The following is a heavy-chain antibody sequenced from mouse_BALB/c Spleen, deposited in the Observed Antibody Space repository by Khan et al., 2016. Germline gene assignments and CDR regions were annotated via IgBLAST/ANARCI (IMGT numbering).Heavy chain of an antibody. V-gene: IGHV14-3*02. CDR1: GFNIKDTV. CDR3: ARRGPVNCDGSTYGY. CDR2: IDPANGNT. D-gene: IGHD1-1*01. Sequence: VQLKQSGAELVKPGASVKLSCTASGFNIKDTVMHWVKQRPEQGLEWIGRIDPANGNTRYDAKFQGKATITADTSSNTAYLQLSSLTSEDTAIYYWARRGPVNCDGSTYGYWGQGTTLTVSS. J-gene: IGHJ2*01.